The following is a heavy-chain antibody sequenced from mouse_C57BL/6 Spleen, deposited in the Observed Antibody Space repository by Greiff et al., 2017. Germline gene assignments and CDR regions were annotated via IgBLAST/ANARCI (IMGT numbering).Heavy chain of an antibody. V-gene: IGHV1-7*01. J-gene: IGHJ1*03. D-gene: IGHD2-14*01. CDR2: INPSSGYT. Sequence: VQLQESGAELAKPGASVKLSCKASGYTFTSYWMHWVKQRPGQGLEWIGYINPSSGYTKSNQKFKDKATLTADKSSSTAYMQLSSLTYEYSAVYDCAREGTSMSGAFDVWGTGTTVTVSS. CDR3: AREGTSMSGAFDV. CDR1: GYTFTSYW.